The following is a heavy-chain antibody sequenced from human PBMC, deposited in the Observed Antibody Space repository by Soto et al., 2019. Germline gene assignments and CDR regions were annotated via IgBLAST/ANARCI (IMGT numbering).Heavy chain of an antibody. CDR3: ARLTLGSAIGIGDY. Sequence: QIQLVQSGAEVKKPGAAVEVSCRTSGYAFSSYGISWVRQAPGQGLEWMGWITADNGDTKYAQKLEGRVTMTIDTSTNTGDLVLRSLTSDDTALYYGARLTLGSAIGIGDYWVQGTLVTVSS. J-gene: IGHJ4*02. CDR1: GYAFSSYG. CDR2: ITADNGDT. D-gene: IGHD7-27*01. V-gene: IGHV1-18*01.